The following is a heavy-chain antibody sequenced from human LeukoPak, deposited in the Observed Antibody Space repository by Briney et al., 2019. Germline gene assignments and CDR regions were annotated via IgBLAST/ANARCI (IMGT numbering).Heavy chain of an antibody. V-gene: IGHV3-21*01. Sequence: PGGSLRLSCAASGFTFSSYSMNWVRQAPGKGLEWVSSISSSSSYIYYADSVKGRFTISRDNAKNPLYLQMNSLRAEDTAVYYCARDHMVRGVTALYYFDYWGQGTLVTVSS. CDR1: GFTFSSYS. CDR2: ISSSSSYI. D-gene: IGHD3-10*01. CDR3: ARDHMVRGVTALYYFDY. J-gene: IGHJ4*02.